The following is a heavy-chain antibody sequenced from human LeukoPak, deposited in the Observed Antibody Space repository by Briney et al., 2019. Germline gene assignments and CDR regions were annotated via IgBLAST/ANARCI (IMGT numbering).Heavy chain of an antibody. Sequence: ASVRVSCKASGYTFTGYYIHGVRQAPGQGLEWRGCVNPSNGDTIYAQKFRGRVTINRDTSISTAYLEVSSLRSDDTAIYFWTRVPCFTTTCSAVNWFDPWGQGTLVSVSS. CDR1: GYTFTGYY. J-gene: IGHJ5*02. V-gene: IGHV1-2*02. CDR2: VNPSNGDT. CDR3: TRVPCFTTTCSAVNWFDP. D-gene: IGHD1-14*01.